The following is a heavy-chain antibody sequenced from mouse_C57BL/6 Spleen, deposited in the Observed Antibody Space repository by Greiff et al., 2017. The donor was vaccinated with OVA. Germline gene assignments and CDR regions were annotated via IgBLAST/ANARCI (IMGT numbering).Heavy chain of an antibody. CDR3: ARPYYGSSPYYAMDY. Sequence: VQLKESGGDLVKPGGSLKLSCAASGFTFSSYGMSWVRQTPDKRLEWVATISSGGSYTYYPDSVKGRFTISRDNAKNTLYLQMSSLKSEDTAMYYCARPYYGSSPYYAMDYWGQGTSVTVSS. CDR2: ISSGGSYT. CDR1: GFTFSSYG. J-gene: IGHJ4*01. V-gene: IGHV5-6*01. D-gene: IGHD1-1*01.